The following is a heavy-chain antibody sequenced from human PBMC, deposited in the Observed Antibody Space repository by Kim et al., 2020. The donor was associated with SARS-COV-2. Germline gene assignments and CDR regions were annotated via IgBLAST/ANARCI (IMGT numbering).Heavy chain of an antibody. CDR3: ASSSSTHDDAFDI. V-gene: IGHV4-39*07. J-gene: IGHJ3*02. D-gene: IGHD6-13*01. Sequence: YTPSLKSRVTISVDTSKNQFSLKLSSVTAADTAVYYCASSSSTHDDAFDIWGQGTMVTVSS.